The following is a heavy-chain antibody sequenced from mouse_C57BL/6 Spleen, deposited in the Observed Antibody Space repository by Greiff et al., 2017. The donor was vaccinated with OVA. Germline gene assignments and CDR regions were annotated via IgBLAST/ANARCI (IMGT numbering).Heavy chain of an antibody. V-gene: IGHV1-72*01. J-gene: IGHJ1*03. D-gene: IGHD1-1*01. CDR2: IDPNSGGT. Sequence: VQLQQPGAELVKPGASVKLSCKASGYTFTSYWMHWVKQRPGRGLEWIGRIDPNSGGTKYNEKFKSKATLTVDKPSSTAYMQLSSLTSEDSAVYYCAREDYGSSYEDWYFDVGGTGTTVTVSS. CDR3: AREDYGSSYEDWYFDV. CDR1: GYTFTSYW.